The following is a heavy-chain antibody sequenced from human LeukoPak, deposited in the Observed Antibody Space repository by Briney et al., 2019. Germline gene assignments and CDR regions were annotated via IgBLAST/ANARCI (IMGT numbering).Heavy chain of an antibody. V-gene: IGHV5-51*01. Sequence: PGESLKISCQGSGYRFNYYWIGWVRQMPGKGLEWMGIIYPDDSDTKYSPSFQGQVTISADKSINTAYLQWTSLKASDTAMYFCARGDGVAFDYWGQGTLVTVSS. CDR1: GYRFNYYW. D-gene: IGHD3-3*01. CDR3: ARGDGVAFDY. CDR2: IYPDDSDT. J-gene: IGHJ4*02.